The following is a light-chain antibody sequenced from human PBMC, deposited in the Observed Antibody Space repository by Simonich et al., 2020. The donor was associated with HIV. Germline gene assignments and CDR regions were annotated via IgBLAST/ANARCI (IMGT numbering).Light chain of an antibody. CDR2: GAS. CDR3: QQFNSNPRT. V-gene: IGKV1-39*01. J-gene: IGKJ5*01. CDR1: QTISNY. Sequence: DIQMTQSPSSLSASVGDRVTVTCRASQTISNYLNWYQQKPGKAPQLLIYGASSLQSGVPSRFSGSGSGTNFTRTISSLQPEDFATYFCQQFNSNPRTFGQGTRLEIK.